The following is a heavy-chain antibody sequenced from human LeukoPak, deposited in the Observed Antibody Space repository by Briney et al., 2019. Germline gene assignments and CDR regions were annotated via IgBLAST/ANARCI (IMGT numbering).Heavy chain of an antibody. V-gene: IGHV3-30*18. J-gene: IGHJ4*02. CDR3: AKDRDSSTWSLFDF. D-gene: IGHD6-13*01. CDR2: GSHDGRNK. Sequence: GGSLRLSCVASGFISRNYAMHWVRQAPGKGLEWVAVGSHDGRNKIYGDSVKGRFTISRDNSKNTVYLQMDNLRPEDTAVYYCAKDRDSSTWSLFDFWGQGTLVTVSS. CDR1: GFISRNYA.